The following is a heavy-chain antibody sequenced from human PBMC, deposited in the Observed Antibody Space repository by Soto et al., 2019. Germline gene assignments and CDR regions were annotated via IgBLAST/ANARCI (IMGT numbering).Heavy chain of an antibody. CDR3: ARDGRPFTTVALRDYYYYGMDV. V-gene: IGHV1-2*04. D-gene: IGHD2-15*01. CDR2: INPNSGGT. CDR1: GYTFTGYY. Sequence: ASVKVSCKASGYTFTGYYMHWVRQAPGQGLEWMGWINPNSGGTNDAQKFQGWVTMTRDTSISTAYMELSRLGSDDTAVDYCARDGRPFTTVALRDYYYYGMDVWGQGTTVTVSS. J-gene: IGHJ6*02.